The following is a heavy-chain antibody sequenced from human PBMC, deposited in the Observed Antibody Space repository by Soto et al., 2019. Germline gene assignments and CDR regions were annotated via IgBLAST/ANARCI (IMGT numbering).Heavy chain of an antibody. Sequence: QVQLVQSGAEVKKPGASVKVSCKASGYTFTSYAMHWVRQAPGQRLEWMGWINAGNGNTKYSQKFQGRVTITRDTSASTAYMELSSLRSEDTAVYYCASPAGNYYDSSGSFGYWGQGTLVTVSS. V-gene: IGHV1-3*01. J-gene: IGHJ4*02. CDR1: GYTFTSYA. CDR3: ASPAGNYYDSSGSFGY. CDR2: INAGNGNT. D-gene: IGHD3-22*01.